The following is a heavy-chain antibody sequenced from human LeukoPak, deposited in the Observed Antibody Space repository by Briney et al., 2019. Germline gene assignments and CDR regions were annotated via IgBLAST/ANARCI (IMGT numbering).Heavy chain of an antibody. D-gene: IGHD6-6*01. J-gene: IGHJ2*01. V-gene: IGHV4-59*12. Sequence: SETLSLTCTVSGGSISSYYWSWIRQPPGKGLEWIGYIYYSGSTNYNPSLKSRVTISVGTSKNQFSLKLSSVTAADTAVYYCARVIGSSSSWYFDLWGRGTLVTVSS. CDR2: IYYSGST. CDR1: GGSISSYY. CDR3: ARVIGSSSSWYFDL.